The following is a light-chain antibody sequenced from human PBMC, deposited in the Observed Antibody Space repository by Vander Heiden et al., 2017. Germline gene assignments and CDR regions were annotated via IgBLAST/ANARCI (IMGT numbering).Light chain of an antibody. CDR3: QSYDSSLSGYV. Sequence: QYVLTQPPSVSGAPGQRVTISCPGSSSNIGAGYDVHWYQQFPGTAPKVLIYGNSNRPSGVPDRFSGSKSGTSASLAITGLQAEDEADYYCQSYDSSLSGYVFGTGTKVTVL. J-gene: IGLJ1*01. CDR2: GNS. V-gene: IGLV1-40*01. CDR1: SSNIGAGYD.